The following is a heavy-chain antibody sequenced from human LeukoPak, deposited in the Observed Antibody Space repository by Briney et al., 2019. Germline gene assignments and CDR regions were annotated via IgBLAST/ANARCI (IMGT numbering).Heavy chain of an antibody. CDR1: GFTFSSYD. Sequence: GGSLRLSCAASGFTFSSYDMHWVRQATGKGLEWVSGIGTAGDTYYPGSVKGRFTISRENAKDSLYLQMNSLRAGDTAVYYCARGMGATTQSLFDQWGQGTLVTVSS. D-gene: IGHD1-26*01. V-gene: IGHV3-13*04. CDR3: ARGMGATTQSLFDQ. J-gene: IGHJ4*02. CDR2: IGTAGDT.